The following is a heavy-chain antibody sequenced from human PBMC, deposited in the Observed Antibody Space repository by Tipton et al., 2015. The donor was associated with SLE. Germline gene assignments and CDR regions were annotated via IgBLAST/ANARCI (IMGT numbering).Heavy chain of an antibody. CDR2: IYYSGST. J-gene: IGHJ2*01. Sequence: TLSLTCTVSGGSISSYYWSWIRQPPGKGLEWIGYIYYSGSTDYNPSFKSRVTISLDTSKNQFSLRLSSVTAADTAVYYCARTKSSGAVGWYFDLWGRGTLVTVSS. CDR3: ARTKSSGAVGWYFDL. V-gene: IGHV4-59*01. D-gene: IGHD2-15*01. CDR1: GGSISSYY.